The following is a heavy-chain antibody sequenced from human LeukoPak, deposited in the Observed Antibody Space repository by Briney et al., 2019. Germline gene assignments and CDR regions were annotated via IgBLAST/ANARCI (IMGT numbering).Heavy chain of an antibody. D-gene: IGHD5-24*01. CDR3: ARGANGYQFDY. CDR1: GYIFTNYY. Sequence: GASVKVSCKASGYIFTNYYIHWVRQAPGQGLEWMGWINPNSGGTSYAQKFQGRVTMTRDTSISTAYMELSRLRSDDTAVYYCARGANGYQFDYWGQGTLVTVSS. CDR2: INPNSGGT. V-gene: IGHV1-2*02. J-gene: IGHJ4*02.